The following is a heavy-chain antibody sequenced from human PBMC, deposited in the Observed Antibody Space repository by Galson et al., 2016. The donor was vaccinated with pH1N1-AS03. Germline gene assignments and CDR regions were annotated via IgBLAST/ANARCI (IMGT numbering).Heavy chain of an antibody. CDR2: ISVTGGST. V-gene: IGHV3-23*01. J-gene: IGHJ5*01. CDR3: AKDRSSWPPGWGSVDS. D-gene: IGHD6-13*01. CDR1: GFTFSSYG. Sequence: SLRLSCVTSGFTFSSYGMTWVRQAPGKGLEWVSSISVTGGSTYYADSVKGRFTISRDHSKNTLYLQMSSLRAEDTAVYYCAKDRSSWPPGWGSVDSWGQGTLVTVSS.